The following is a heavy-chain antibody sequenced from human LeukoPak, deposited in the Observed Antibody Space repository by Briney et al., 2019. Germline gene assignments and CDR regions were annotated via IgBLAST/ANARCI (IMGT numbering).Heavy chain of an antibody. V-gene: IGHV4-34*01. Sequence: KPSETLSLTCAVYGGSFSGYYWSWIRQPPGKGLEWIGEINHSGSTNYNPSLKSRVTISVDTSKNQFSLKLSSVTAADTAVYYCARGPPTYYYGSGSYRLRYYFDYWGQGTLVTVSS. CDR1: GGSFSGYY. D-gene: IGHD3-10*01. CDR3: ARGPPTYYYGSGSYRLRYYFDY. CDR2: INHSGST. J-gene: IGHJ4*02.